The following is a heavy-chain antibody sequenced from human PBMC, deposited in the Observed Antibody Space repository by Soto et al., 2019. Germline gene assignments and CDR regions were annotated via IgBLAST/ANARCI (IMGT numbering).Heavy chain of an antibody. J-gene: IGHJ4*02. V-gene: IGHV1-18*01. Sequence: ASVKVSCKASGYTFTSYGISWVRQAPGQGLEWMGWISAYNGNRNYAQKLQGRVTMTTDTSTSTAYMELRSLGSDDTAVYYCARDERDFDSSGSPLDYWGQETLVTVSS. CDR3: ARDERDFDSSGSPLDY. CDR2: ISAYNGNR. D-gene: IGHD3-22*01. CDR1: GYTFTSYG.